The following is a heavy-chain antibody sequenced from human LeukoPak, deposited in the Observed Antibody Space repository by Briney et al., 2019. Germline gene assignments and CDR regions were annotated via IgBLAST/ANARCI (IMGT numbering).Heavy chain of an antibody. J-gene: IGHJ4*02. Sequence: GSLRLSCAASGFTVSGNYMSWVRQAPGKGLEWLSVIHRGGNTYYADSVKGRFTISRDSSKNTVFLQMDSLRAEDTAVYYCARDPGYGLGVDYGDYWGQGTLVTVSS. CDR3: ARDPGYGLGVDYGDY. CDR2: IHRGGNT. V-gene: IGHV3-66*01. CDR1: GFTVSGNY. D-gene: IGHD3-10*01.